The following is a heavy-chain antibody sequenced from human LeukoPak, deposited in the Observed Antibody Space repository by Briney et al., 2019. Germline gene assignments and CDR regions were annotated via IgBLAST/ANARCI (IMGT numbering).Heavy chain of an antibody. D-gene: IGHD1-26*01. CDR1: GGSISSHY. Sequence: SETLSLTCTVSGGSISSHYWSWIRQSPGKGLEWIGYIYYSGSTNYNPSLKSRVTISVGSSKNQFSLQLSSVTAADTAVYYCARVVGATDPYYYYYMDVWGKGTTVTVSS. V-gene: IGHV4-59*11. CDR3: ARVVGATDPYYYYYMDV. CDR2: IYYSGST. J-gene: IGHJ6*03.